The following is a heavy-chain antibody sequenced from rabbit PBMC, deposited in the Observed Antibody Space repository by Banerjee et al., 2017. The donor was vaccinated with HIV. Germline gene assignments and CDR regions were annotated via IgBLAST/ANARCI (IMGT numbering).Heavy chain of an antibody. CDR3: AGDLTGVIGWNFGW. J-gene: IGHJ4*01. D-gene: IGHD1-1*01. V-gene: IGHV1S45*01. CDR2: INAYTGKT. CDR1: GFSFSDRDV. Sequence: QEQLVESGGGLVKPEGSLTLTCKSSGFSFSDRDVMCWVRHAPGKGLQWIACINAYTGKTVYATWAKGRFTISRTSSTSVNLQMTSLTAADTATYFCAGDLTGVIGWNFGWWGPGTLVTV.